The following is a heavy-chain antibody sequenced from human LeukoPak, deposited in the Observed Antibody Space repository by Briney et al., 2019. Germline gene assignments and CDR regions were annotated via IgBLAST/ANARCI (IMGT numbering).Heavy chain of an antibody. CDR2: IYYSGST. D-gene: IGHD3-10*01. CDR3: ARDSRLLWFGEFASRYYGMDV. Sequence: PSETLSLTCTVSGGSISSSSYYWGWIRQPPGKGLEWIGSIYYSGSTYYNPSLKSRVTISVDTSKNQFSLKLSSVTAADTAVYYCARDSRLLWFGEFASRYYGMDVWGQGTTVTVSS. V-gene: IGHV4-39*07. CDR1: GGSISSSSYY. J-gene: IGHJ6*02.